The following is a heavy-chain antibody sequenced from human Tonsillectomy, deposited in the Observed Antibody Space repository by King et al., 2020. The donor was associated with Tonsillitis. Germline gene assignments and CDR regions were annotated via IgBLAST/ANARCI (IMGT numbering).Heavy chain of an antibody. CDR3: TTAAIALVQGVPQDADY. D-gene: IGHD3-10*01. V-gene: IGHV3-15*01. CDR1: GFPFTNAW. Sequence: VQLVESGGGLVKPGGSLRLSCVASGFPFTNAWMSWVRQAPGKGLEWVGRIRSKSDGGTTDYAAPVKGRFTISRDDSKNTLYLQMNSLKTEDTAVYFCTTAAIALVQGVPQDADYWGQGTLVTVSS. J-gene: IGHJ4*02. CDR2: IRSKSDGGTT.